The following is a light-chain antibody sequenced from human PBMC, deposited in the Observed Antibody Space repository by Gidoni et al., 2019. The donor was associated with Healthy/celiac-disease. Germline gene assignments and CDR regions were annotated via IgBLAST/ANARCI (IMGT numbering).Light chain of an antibody. CDR1: KLGDKY. CDR3: QAWDSRDLVV. CDR2: QDS. J-gene: IGLJ2*01. Sequence: SYELTQPPSVSVSPGQTASITCSGDKLGDKYACWYQQQPGQSPVLVIYQDSKRPSGIPERFSGSNSGNTATLTISGTQAMDEADYYCQAWDSRDLVVFGGGTKLTVL. V-gene: IGLV3-1*01.